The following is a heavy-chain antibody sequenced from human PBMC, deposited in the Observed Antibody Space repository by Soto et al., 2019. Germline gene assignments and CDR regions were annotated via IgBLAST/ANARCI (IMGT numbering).Heavy chain of an antibody. CDR1: GYTFPVYY. CDR3: ARGPAYFQT. CDR2: IKPNSGGT. Sequence: GCSVKVSCKASGYTFPVYYMHWVRQAPGQGLEWMGWIKPNSGGTNYAQKFQGRVTMTRDTSISTAYMELSTLRSDDTAVYYCARGPAYFQTWGQGTLVTVSS. J-gene: IGHJ1*01. V-gene: IGHV1-2*02.